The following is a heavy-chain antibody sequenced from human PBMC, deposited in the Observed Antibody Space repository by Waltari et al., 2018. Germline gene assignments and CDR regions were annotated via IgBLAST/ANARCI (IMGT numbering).Heavy chain of an antibody. CDR1: GFTVSSNY. D-gene: IGHD6-19*01. Sequence: EVQLVESGGGLIQPGGSLRLSCAASGFTVSSNYMSWVRQAPGKGLEWVSGIYSGGSTYYADSVKGRFTISRDNSKNTLYLQMNSLRAEDTAVYYCARGYSSGWYMLFDYWGQGTLVTVSS. CDR3: ARGYSSGWYMLFDY. CDR2: IYSGGST. J-gene: IGHJ4*02. V-gene: IGHV3-66*03.